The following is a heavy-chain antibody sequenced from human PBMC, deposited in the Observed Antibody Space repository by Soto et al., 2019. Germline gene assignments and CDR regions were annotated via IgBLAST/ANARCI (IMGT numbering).Heavy chain of an antibody. J-gene: IGHJ5*02. CDR2: IYYSGST. Sequence: PSETLSLTCTVSGGSISSYYWSWLRQPPGKGLEWIGYIYYSGSTNYNPSLKSRVTISVDTSKNQFSLKLSSVTAADTAVYYCARDLASGCSSSWYWFDPWGQGTLVTVSS. CDR3: ARDLASGCSSSWYWFDP. CDR1: GGSISSYY. V-gene: IGHV4-59*01. D-gene: IGHD6-13*01.